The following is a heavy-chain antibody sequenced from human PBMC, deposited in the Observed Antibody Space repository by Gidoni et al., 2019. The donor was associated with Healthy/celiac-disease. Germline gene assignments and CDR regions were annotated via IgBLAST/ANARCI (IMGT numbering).Heavy chain of an antibody. CDR3: TTDSGSLFH. D-gene: IGHD1-26*01. CDR1: RFTCSNAW. CDR2: IISNTDGGTN. Sequence: EVQLVESGGGLVKRRGYLILAGAHSRFTCSNAWMSWVRQAPWKGLEWVGRIISNTDGGTNDYAAPVKGRFTISRDDSKNPLYLQMNSLKTEDTAVYYCTTDSGSLFHWGQGTLVTVSS. V-gene: IGHV3-15*01. J-gene: IGHJ4*02.